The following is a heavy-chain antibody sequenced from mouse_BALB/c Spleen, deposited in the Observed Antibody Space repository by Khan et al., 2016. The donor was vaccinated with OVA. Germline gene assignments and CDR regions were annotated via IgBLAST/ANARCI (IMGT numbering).Heavy chain of an antibody. V-gene: IGHV1S137*01. J-gene: IGHJ2*01. CDR1: GYTFTDYS. CDR2: ISTDSVNT. CDR3: AIRDYFDY. Sequence: QVQLKESGPELVRPGVSVKISCKGSGYTFTDYSMHWVKQNHAKSLEWIGVISTDSVNTNYNQKFKGKATLTVDKSSSTAYMELARMTSEDSAIYYCAIRDYFDYWGQGTTLTVSS.